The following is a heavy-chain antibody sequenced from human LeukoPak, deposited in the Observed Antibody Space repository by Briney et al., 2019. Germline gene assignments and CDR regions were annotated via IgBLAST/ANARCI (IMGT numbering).Heavy chain of an antibody. J-gene: IGHJ4*02. D-gene: IGHD3-22*01. V-gene: IGHV3-30*18. CDR3: AKGFYYYDSSGYCLDY. Sequence: GGSLRLSCAASGLTFSSYGMHWVRQAPGKGLEWVAVISYDGSNKYYADSVKGRFTISRDNSKNTLYLQMNSLRAEDTAVYYCAKGFYYYDSSGYCLDYWGQGTLVTVSS. CDR1: GLTFSSYG. CDR2: ISYDGSNK.